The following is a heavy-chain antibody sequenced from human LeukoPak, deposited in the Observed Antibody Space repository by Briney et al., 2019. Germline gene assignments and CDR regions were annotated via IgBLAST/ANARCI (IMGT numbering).Heavy chain of an antibody. V-gene: IGHV3-33*08. J-gene: IGHJ4*02. CDR2: IWYDGSNK. Sequence: GGSLRLSCAASGFTFSSYGMHWVRQAPGKGLEWVAVIWYDGSNKYYADSVKGRFTISRDNSKNTLYLQMNSLRAEDTAVYYCAREPPDSCGYYYYFDYWGQGTLVTVSS. D-gene: IGHD3-22*01. CDR1: GFTFSSYG. CDR3: AREPPDSCGYYYYFDY.